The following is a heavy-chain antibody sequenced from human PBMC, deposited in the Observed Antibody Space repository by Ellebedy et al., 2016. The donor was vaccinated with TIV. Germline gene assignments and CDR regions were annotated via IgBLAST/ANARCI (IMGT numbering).Heavy chain of an antibody. V-gene: IGHV4-59*01. CDR1: GGPISSYY. J-gene: IGHJ3*02. D-gene: IGHD2-15*01. Sequence: MPGGSLRPSCTAPGGPISSYYWSWIRQPQGKGLEWIGYIYYSGSTNYNPSLQSRVTISADSSKNQFSLKLTSVTAADTAVYYCARVVWQLPVSYAFDIWGQGTMVTVSS. CDR3: ARVVWQLPVSYAFDI. CDR2: IYYSGST.